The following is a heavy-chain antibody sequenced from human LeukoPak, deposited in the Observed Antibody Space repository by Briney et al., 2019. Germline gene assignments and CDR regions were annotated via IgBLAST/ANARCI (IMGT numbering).Heavy chain of an antibody. Sequence: SETLSLTCAVYGGSFSGYYWSWIRQPPGKGLEWIGRIHTSGSTNYNPPLKSRVTMSVDTSKNQCSLKVSSVTAADTGVYYCARAPEFSSGWLLDCWGQGSLVTVSS. V-gene: IGHV4-59*10. CDR3: ARAPEFSSGWLLDC. CDR1: GGSFSGYY. D-gene: IGHD6-19*01. J-gene: IGHJ4*02. CDR2: IHTSGST.